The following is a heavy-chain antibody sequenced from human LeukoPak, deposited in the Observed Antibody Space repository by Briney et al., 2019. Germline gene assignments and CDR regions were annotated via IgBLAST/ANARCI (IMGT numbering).Heavy chain of an antibody. J-gene: IGHJ5*02. D-gene: IGHD6-13*01. Sequence: ASVKVSCKASGYTFTAFYMHWVRQAPGQGLEWMGWINPTSGATNYAQKFQGRVTMTRDTSISTAYMELSRLRSDDTAVYYCARAHLIAAAGYNWFDPWGQGTLVTVSS. CDR1: GYTFTAFY. CDR3: ARAHLIAAAGYNWFDP. CDR2: INPTSGAT. V-gene: IGHV1-2*02.